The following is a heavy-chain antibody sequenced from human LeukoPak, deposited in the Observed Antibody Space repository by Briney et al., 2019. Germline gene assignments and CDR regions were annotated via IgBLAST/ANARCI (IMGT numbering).Heavy chain of an antibody. CDR2: MSSSDDGR. CDR1: GFSFSSYA. D-gene: IGHD3-9*01. J-gene: IGHJ4*02. Sequence: GGSLRLSCATSGFSFSSYAMSWVRQAPGKGLEWVSAMSSSDDGRYYAASVRGRFTISRDNSKNTLYLQMNSLRAEDTAVYYCAKLATYDILTGWGQGTLVTVSS. CDR3: AKLATYDILTG. V-gene: IGHV3-23*01.